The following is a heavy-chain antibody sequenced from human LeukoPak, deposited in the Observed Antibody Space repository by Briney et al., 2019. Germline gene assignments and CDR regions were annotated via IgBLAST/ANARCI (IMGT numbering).Heavy chain of an antibody. CDR3: ARWGLYAFDI. CDR2: IIGSGSST. V-gene: IGHV3-23*01. Sequence: GGSLRLSCAASGFTLSTYTMTWVRQAPGKGLEWISCIIGSGSSTYYADSVKGRFTISRHNSKNTLYLQMNSLRAEDTAVYYCARWGLYAFDIWGQGTMVTVSS. J-gene: IGHJ3*02. D-gene: IGHD2-8*01. CDR1: GFTLSTYT.